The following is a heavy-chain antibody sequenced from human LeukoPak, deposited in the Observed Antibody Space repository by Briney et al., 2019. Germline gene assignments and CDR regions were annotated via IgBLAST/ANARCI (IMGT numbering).Heavy chain of an antibody. V-gene: IGHV3-33*01. CDR2: IWYDGSEK. Sequence: GGSLRLPCAASGFTFSSYGMHWVRQAPGKGLEWVAVIWYDGSEKYYGDSVKGRFTISRDNSKNTVYLQMHSLRAEDTAVYYCARDGGSYGDYYDSWGQGTLVTVSS. D-gene: IGHD1-26*01. CDR1: GFTFSSYG. CDR3: ARDGGSYGDYYDS. J-gene: IGHJ4*02.